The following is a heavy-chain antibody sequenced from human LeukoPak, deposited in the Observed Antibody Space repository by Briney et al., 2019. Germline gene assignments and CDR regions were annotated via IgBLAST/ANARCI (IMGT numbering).Heavy chain of an antibody. Sequence: PSETLSLTCTVSGGSISSYYWSWIRQPAGKGLEWIGRIYTSGSTNYNPSLKSRVTISVDTSKNQFSLKVSSVTAADTAVYYCARFNSGSYQHYFDYWGQGTLVTVSS. CDR2: IYTSGST. CDR3: ARFNSGSYQHYFDY. D-gene: IGHD1-26*01. CDR1: GGSISSYY. V-gene: IGHV4-4*07. J-gene: IGHJ4*02.